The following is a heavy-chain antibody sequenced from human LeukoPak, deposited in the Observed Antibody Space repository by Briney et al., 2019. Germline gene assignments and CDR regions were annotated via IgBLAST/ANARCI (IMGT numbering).Heavy chain of an antibody. CDR2: ISHDGSNE. V-gene: IGHV3-30*18. CDR3: AKVGKGQLLEAFDI. CDR1: GFIFDNFG. Sequence: GGSLRLSCAASGFIFDNFGMHWVRQVPGKGLEWLALISHDGSNEYYGDFVKGRFTTSRNNSKNTVYLQMNALRPEDTAMYYCAKVGKGQLLEAFDIWGQGTMVTVSP. J-gene: IGHJ3*02. D-gene: IGHD2-2*01.